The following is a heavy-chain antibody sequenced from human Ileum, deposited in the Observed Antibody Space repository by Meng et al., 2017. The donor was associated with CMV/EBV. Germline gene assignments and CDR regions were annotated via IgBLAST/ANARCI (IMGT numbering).Heavy chain of an antibody. Sequence: GESLKISCAASGFNFDDYGTSWVRQAPGKGLEWVSGINWNGGSTDYADSVKGRFTISRDNAKNSLYLQMSSLRAEDTALYHCARGWRGGGMDVWGQGTTVTVSS. CDR1: GFNFDDYG. V-gene: IGHV3-20*01. CDR3: ARGWRGGGMDV. CDR2: INWNGGST. J-gene: IGHJ6*02. D-gene: IGHD2-15*01.